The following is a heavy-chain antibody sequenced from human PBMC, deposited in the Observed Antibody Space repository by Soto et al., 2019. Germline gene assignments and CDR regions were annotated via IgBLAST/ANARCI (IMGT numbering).Heavy chain of an antibody. V-gene: IGHV4-30-4*01. J-gene: IGHJ5*02. CDR1: GGSISSVDYY. CDR2: IYYSGST. Sequence: SETLSLTCTVSGGSISSVDYYWTWIRQPPGKGLEWVGYIYYSGSTYYNPSLKSRVTISVDTSKNQFSLKLSSVTAADTAVYYCARGGASSQWFDAWGQGTLVTVSS. CDR3: ARGGASSQWFDA.